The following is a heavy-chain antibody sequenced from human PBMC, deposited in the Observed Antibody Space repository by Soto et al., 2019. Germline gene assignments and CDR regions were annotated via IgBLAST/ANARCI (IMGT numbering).Heavy chain of an antibody. V-gene: IGHV3-64*01. Sequence: EVQLAESGGGLAQPGGSLRLSCAASGFTLSGYAMDWVRQAPGKGLEYVSGISSNGVGTYYANSVQGRFTISRDNSKNPVYLQVGSLSPEDMAVYYCARRARPDFYYMDVWGKGTTVTVSS. D-gene: IGHD6-6*01. CDR1: GFTLSGYA. J-gene: IGHJ6*03. CDR3: ARRARPDFYYMDV. CDR2: ISSNGVGT.